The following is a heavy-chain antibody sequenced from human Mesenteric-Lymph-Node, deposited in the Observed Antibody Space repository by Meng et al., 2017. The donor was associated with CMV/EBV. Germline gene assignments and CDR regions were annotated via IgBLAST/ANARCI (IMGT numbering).Heavy chain of an antibody. CDR1: GFTFSSYA. CDR2: IYSGGSST. Sequence: GESLKISCAASGFTFSSYAMSWVRQAPGKGLEWVSVIYSGGSSTYYADSVKGRFTITSDNSKDTVYLQMNSLRAEDTAVYYCAKIERRAGRFSAMDVWGQGTTVTVSS. CDR3: AKIERRAGRFSAMDV. V-gene: IGHV3-23*03. D-gene: IGHD1-1*01. J-gene: IGHJ6*02.